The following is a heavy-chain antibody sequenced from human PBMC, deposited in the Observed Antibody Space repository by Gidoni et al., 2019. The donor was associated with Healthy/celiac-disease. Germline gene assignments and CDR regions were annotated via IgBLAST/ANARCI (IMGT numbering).Heavy chain of an antibody. V-gene: IGHV4-39*01. D-gene: IGHD3-10*01. CDR1: GGSISSSSYY. CDR2: IYYSGST. Sequence: QLQLQESGPGLVKPSETLSLTCTVSGGSISSSSYYWGWIRQPPGKGLEWIGSIYYSGSTYYNPSLKSRVTISVDTSKNQFSLKLSSVTAADTAVYYCARHDYYGSGSYYAEAGFDYWGQGTLVTVSS. J-gene: IGHJ4*02. CDR3: ARHDYYGSGSYYAEAGFDY.